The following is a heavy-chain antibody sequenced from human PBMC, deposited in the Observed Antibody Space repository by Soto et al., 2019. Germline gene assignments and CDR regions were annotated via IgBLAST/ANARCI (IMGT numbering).Heavy chain of an antibody. CDR1: GGSFSGYY. D-gene: IGHD7-27*01. Sequence: QVQLQQWGAGLLKPSETLSLTCAVYGGSFSGYYWSWIRQPPGKGLEWIGEINHSGSTNYNPSLKSRFTISVDTSKNQFYLKLSSVTAADTAVYYCARDALGWGSTHWGQGTLVTVSS. CDR2: INHSGST. J-gene: IGHJ4*02. V-gene: IGHV4-34*01. CDR3: ARDALGWGSTH.